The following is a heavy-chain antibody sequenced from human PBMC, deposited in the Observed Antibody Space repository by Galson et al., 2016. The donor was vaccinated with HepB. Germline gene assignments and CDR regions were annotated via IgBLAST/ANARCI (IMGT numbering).Heavy chain of an antibody. CDR1: GGSITSGSYS. CDR2: ISYSGST. Sequence: TLSLTCSVSGGSITSGSYSWNWIRQHPGKGLEWIGYISYSGSTYYSPSLKSRVTISVDTSKNQFSLNLSSVTAADTAIYYCARSLTSHYYYAVDVWGQGTTVTVSS. D-gene: IGHD6-6*01. V-gene: IGHV4-31*03. J-gene: IGHJ6*02. CDR3: ARSLTSHYYYAVDV.